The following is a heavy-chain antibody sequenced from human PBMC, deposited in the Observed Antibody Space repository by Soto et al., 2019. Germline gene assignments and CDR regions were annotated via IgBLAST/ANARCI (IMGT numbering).Heavy chain of an antibody. V-gene: IGHV1-69*01. CDR3: ARLPFEGQQLATGDAFDI. CDR1: GGTFSSYA. Sequence: QVQLVQSGAEVKKPGSSVKVSCKASGGTFSSYAISWVRQAPGQGLEWMGGIIPIFGTANYAQKFQGRVKITADESTSTAYMELSSLRSEDTAVYYCARLPFEGQQLATGDAFDIWGQGTMVTVSS. CDR2: IIPIFGTA. D-gene: IGHD6-13*01. J-gene: IGHJ3*02.